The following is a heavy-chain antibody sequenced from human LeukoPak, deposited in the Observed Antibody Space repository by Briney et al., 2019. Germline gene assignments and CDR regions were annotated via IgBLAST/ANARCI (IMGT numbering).Heavy chain of an antibody. CDR2: FDPEDGET. J-gene: IGHJ3*02. Sequence: ASVKVSCKVSGYTLTELSMHWVRQAPGKGLGWMGGFDPEDGETIYAQKFQGRVTMTEDTSTDTAYMELSSLRSEDTAVYYCATRVRAVVPADDAFDIWGQGTMVTVSS. D-gene: IGHD2-2*01. CDR1: GYTLTELS. CDR3: ATRVRAVVPADDAFDI. V-gene: IGHV1-24*01.